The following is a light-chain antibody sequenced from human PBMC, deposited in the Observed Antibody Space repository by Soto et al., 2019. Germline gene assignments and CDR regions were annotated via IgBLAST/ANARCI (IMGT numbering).Light chain of an antibody. CDR1: QAIAQGRTTY. J-gene: IGKJ4*01. CDR3: QQLDTYPLT. CDR2: DAS. Sequence: DILLTQSPSFLSASVGDRVTITCRAGQAIAQGRTTYFAWYQQKPGKAPELLIYDASTLEYGVPSRFSGSGSGTEFTLTINSLQPEDFATYYCQQLDTYPLTFGGGTKVEIK. V-gene: IGKV1-9*01.